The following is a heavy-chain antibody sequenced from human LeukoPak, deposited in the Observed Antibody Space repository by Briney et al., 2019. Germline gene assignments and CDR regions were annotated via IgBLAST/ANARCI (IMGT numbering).Heavy chain of an antibody. Sequence: PGGSLRLSCAASGFTFSSYSMNWVRQAPGKGLEWVSSISSSSSYIYYADSVKGRFTISRDNAKNSLYLQMNSLRAEDTAVYYCARGLTMTTHFDYWGQGTLDTVSS. D-gene: IGHD3-22*01. CDR2: ISSSSSYI. CDR1: GFTFSSYS. CDR3: ARGLTMTTHFDY. J-gene: IGHJ4*02. V-gene: IGHV3-21*01.